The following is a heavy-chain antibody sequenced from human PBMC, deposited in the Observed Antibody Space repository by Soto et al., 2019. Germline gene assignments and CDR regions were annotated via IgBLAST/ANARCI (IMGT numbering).Heavy chain of an antibody. CDR3: ARDRIAAPDTYYYYGMDV. D-gene: IGHD6-6*01. V-gene: IGHV1-2*04. CDR2: INPNSGGT. J-gene: IGHJ6*02. CDR1: GYTFTGYY. Sequence: ASVKVSCKASGYTFTGYYMHWVRQAPGQGLEWMGWINPNSGGTNYAQKFQGWVTMTRDTSISTAYMELSRLRSDDTAVYYCARDRIAAPDTYYYYGMDVWGQGTTVTVSS.